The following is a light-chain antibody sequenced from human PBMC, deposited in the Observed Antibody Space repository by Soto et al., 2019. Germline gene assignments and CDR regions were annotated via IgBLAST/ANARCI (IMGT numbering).Light chain of an antibody. CDR3: SSYAGSNNLV. Sequence: HSALTQPPSASGSPGQSVTISCTGTSSDVGGYNYVSWYQQHPGKAPKLMIYEVSKRHSGVPDRFSGSKSGNTASMTVSGLHAEDEADYYCSSYAGSNNLVFGGMNKVT. CDR1: SSDVGGYNY. V-gene: IGLV2-8*01. J-gene: IGLJ2*01. CDR2: EVS.